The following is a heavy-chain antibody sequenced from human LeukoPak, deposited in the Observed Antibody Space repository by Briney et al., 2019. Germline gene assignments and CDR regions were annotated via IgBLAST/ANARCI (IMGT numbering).Heavy chain of an antibody. Sequence: ASVKVSCKASGYTFTSYAMNWVRQAPGQGLEWMGWINTNTGNPTYAQGFTGRFVFSLDTSVSTAYLQISSLKAEDTAVYYCARGGPLHYYYYGMDVWGQGTTVTVSS. V-gene: IGHV7-4-1*02. CDR2: INTNTGNP. J-gene: IGHJ6*02. CDR3: ARGGPLHYYYYGMDV. CDR1: GYTFTSYA.